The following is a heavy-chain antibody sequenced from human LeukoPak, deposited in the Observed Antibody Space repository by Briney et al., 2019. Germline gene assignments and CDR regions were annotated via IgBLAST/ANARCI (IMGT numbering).Heavy chain of an antibody. J-gene: IGHJ5*02. D-gene: IGHD6-6*01. CDR2: INPNSGGT. CDR1: GYTLTELS. Sequence: ASVKVSCKVSGYTLTELSMHWVRQAPGQGLEWMGWINPNSGGTNYAQKFQGRVTMTRDTSISTAYMELSRLRSDDTAVYYCARGSEYSSSSDWFDPWGQGTLVTVSS. CDR3: ARGSEYSSSSDWFDP. V-gene: IGHV1-2*02.